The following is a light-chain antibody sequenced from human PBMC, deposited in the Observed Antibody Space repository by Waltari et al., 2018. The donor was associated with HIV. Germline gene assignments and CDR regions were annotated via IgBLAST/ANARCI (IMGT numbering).Light chain of an antibody. V-gene: IGLV1-47*01. CDR3: GAWDDNLRGV. Sequence: QAVLTQTPSASASPVPQITISCSGTDSNVGSHYVYWYHQVPGRAPKLLLYKNNQRSSGVPDRFSGSKSGTSASLTISGLRSEDEGTYFCGAWDDNLRGVFGGGTKLTVL. CDR2: KNN. J-gene: IGLJ2*01. CDR1: DSNVGSHY.